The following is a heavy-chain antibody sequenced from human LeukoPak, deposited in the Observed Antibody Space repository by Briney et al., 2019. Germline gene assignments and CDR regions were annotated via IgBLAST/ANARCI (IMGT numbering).Heavy chain of an antibody. Sequence: ASVKVSCKASGGTFSSYAISWVRQAPGQGLEWMGGIIPSLGTANYAQKFKGRVTITADKSTSTAYMELSSLRSEDTAVYYCAREGSYFGSGSDHAFNIWGQGTMVTVSS. CDR3: AREGSYFGSGSDHAFNI. CDR2: IIPSLGTA. J-gene: IGHJ3*02. D-gene: IGHD3-10*01. V-gene: IGHV1-69*06. CDR1: GGTFSSYA.